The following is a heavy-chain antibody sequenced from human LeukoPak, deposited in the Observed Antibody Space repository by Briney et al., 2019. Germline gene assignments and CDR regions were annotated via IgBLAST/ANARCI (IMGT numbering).Heavy chain of an antibody. J-gene: IGHJ4*02. CDR2: IYYSGNT. V-gene: IGHV4-59*01. CDR1: GGSISSYY. D-gene: IGHD6-19*01. CDR3: VRSGGWVLNFDF. Sequence: SETLSLTCTVSGGSISSYYWSWIRQPPGKGLEWIGYIYYSGNTDYNPSLKSRVTISVDTSKSQFSLNLSSVTAADTAVYYCVRSGGWVLNFDFWGQGTLVTVSS.